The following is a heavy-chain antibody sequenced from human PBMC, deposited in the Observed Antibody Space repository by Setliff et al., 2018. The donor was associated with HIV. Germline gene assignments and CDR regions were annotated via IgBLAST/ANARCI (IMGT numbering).Heavy chain of an antibody. V-gene: IGHV3-74*01. CDR1: GFSFSNYW. D-gene: IGHD3-16*01. Sequence: GGSLRLSCAASGFSFSNYWMNWVRQAPGKGLVWVSRINPDGSIINYADSVKGRFTISRDNAKNTVYLQMNSLRVDDTSIYYCVRRGKEEISFAHSFDPWGQGTL. J-gene: IGHJ5*02. CDR3: VRRGKEEISFAHSFDP. CDR2: INPDGSII.